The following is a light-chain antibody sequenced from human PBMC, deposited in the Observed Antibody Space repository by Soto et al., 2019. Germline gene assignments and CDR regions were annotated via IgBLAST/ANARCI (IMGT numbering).Light chain of an antibody. J-gene: IGLJ3*02. CDR1: SSDVGAYNH. CDR3: SSYPTSDTWV. CDR2: EVS. V-gene: IGLV2-14*01. Sequence: QSALSQPASVSGSPGQSIAISCTGTSSDVGAYNHVSWYQQHPGKAPKLMIYEVSDRPSGVSTRFSGSKSGNTASLTLSGLKSDAKAYYYCSSYPTSDTWVFGGGTKLTVL.